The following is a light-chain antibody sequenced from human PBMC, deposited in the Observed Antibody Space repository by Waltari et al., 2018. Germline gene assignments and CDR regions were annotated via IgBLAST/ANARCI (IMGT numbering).Light chain of an antibody. CDR2: YDD. CDR1: SSNIGNNV. Sequence: QSVVTQTPSVSAAPRQRVTISCSGSSSNIGNNVVNWYQHFPGKAPKLLIYYDDGLSAGVADRFSGSRSGTSASLAISGLQSEDEADYYCAVWDDSLNAQLFGGGTKVTVL. V-gene: IGLV1-36*01. CDR3: AVWDDSLNAQL. J-gene: IGLJ3*02.